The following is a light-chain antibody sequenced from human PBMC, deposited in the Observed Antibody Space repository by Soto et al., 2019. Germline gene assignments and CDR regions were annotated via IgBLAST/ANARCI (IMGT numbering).Light chain of an antibody. J-gene: IGKJ4*01. CDR3: MQDTNWPQFN. V-gene: IGKV2-30*01. CDR1: RSLLYSDGDTY. CDR2: QVS. Sequence: DVVLTQSPLTLSVTLGQPASISCRCSRSLLYSDGDTYLNWFHQRPGHSTRRLIYQVSTRASGIPDRFSGSGSGTDFTLTISSVEAADFGVFYCMQDTNWPQFNFGGGTRVEIK.